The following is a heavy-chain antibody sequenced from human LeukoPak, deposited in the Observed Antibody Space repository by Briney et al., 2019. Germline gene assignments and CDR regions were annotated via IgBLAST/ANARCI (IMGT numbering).Heavy chain of an antibody. Sequence: PGRALRLSCAASGFTFSSYDMHWVRQAPGKGLEWVALILDDGSNKYYADSVKGRFTTSRDNSKNTLYLQMNSLRAEDTAVYYCAKDYYLDRGNDFHYWGQGTLVTVS. CDR3: AKDYYLDRGNDFHY. D-gene: IGHD3-22*01. CDR2: ILDDGSNK. CDR1: GFTFSSYD. J-gene: IGHJ4*02. V-gene: IGHV3-30*18.